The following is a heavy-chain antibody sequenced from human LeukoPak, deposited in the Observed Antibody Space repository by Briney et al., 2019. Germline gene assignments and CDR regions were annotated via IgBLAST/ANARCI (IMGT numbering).Heavy chain of an antibody. Sequence: PGGSLRLSCAASGFTVSSNYMSWVRQAPGKGLEWVSVIYSGGSTYYADSVKGRFTISRDNSKNTLYLQMNSLSAEDTAVYYCATGYSSGWYFYFQHWGQGSLVSVSS. J-gene: IGHJ1*01. V-gene: IGHV3-53*01. CDR2: IYSGGST. D-gene: IGHD6-19*01. CDR1: GFTVSSNY. CDR3: ATGYSSGWYFYFQH.